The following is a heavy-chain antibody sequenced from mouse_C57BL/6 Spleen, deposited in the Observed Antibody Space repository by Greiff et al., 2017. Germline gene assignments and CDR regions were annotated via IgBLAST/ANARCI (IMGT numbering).Heavy chain of an antibody. Sequence: VQLKESGPGMVKPSQSLSLTCTVTGYSITSGYDWHWIRHFPGNKLEWMGYISYSGSTNYNPSLKSRISITHDTSKNHFFLKLNSVTTEDTATYYCAKSNYDYAMDYWGQGTSVTVSS. CDR3: AKSNYDYAMDY. V-gene: IGHV3-1*01. CDR2: ISYSGST. D-gene: IGHD2-5*01. J-gene: IGHJ4*01. CDR1: GYSITSGYD.